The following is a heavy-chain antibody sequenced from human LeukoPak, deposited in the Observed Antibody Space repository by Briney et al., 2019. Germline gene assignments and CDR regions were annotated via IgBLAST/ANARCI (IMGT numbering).Heavy chain of an antibody. J-gene: IGHJ3*02. Sequence: GASVKVSCKASGYTFTSYVISWVRQAPGQGLEWMGWISAYNGNTNYAQKLQGRVTMTTDTSTSTAYMELRSLRSDDTAVYYCARVKTIFGVVTDAFDIWGQGTMVTVSS. V-gene: IGHV1-18*01. CDR1: GYTFTSYV. D-gene: IGHD3-3*01. CDR2: ISAYNGNT. CDR3: ARVKTIFGVVTDAFDI.